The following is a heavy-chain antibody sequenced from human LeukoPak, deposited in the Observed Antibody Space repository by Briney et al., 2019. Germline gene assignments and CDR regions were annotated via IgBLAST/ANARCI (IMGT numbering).Heavy chain of an antibody. V-gene: IGHV1-18*01. CDR2: ISAYNGNT. J-gene: IGHJ6*03. CDR1: GYTFSNYG. CDR3: GRALYTSSSQYYYYYYMDV. D-gene: IGHD6-6*01. Sequence: ASVKVSCKASGYTFSNYGVTWVRQAPGQGLEWMGWISAYNGNTNYTQKLQGRVTMTTDTSTSTAYMELRSLRSDDTAVYYCGRALYTSSSQYYYYYYMDVWGKGTTVTVSS.